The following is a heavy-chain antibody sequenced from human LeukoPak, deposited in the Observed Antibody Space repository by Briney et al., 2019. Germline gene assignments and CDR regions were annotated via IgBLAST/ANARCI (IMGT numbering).Heavy chain of an antibody. CDR3: ARRDIVVVPAAFLARSAYYYYYYMDV. CDR1: GFSISSGHY. Sequence: PSETLSLTCTVSGFSISSGHYWGWTRQPPGKGLEWIASISHSGTTFYNPSLKSRVTISVDTSKNQFSLKLSSVTAADTAVYYCARRDIVVVPAAFLARSAYYYYYYMDVWGKGTTVTVSS. V-gene: IGHV4-38-2*02. J-gene: IGHJ6*03. D-gene: IGHD2-2*01. CDR2: ISHSGTT.